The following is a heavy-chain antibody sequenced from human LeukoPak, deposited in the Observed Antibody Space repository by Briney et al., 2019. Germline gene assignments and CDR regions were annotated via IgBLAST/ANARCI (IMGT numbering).Heavy chain of an antibody. D-gene: IGHD5-12*01. J-gene: IGHJ4*02. V-gene: IGHV4-61*02. CDR2: IYTSGST. Sequence: PSQTLSLTCTVSGGSISSGSYYWSWIRQPAGKGLEWIGRIYTSGSTNYNPSLRSRVTISVDTSKNQFSLKLSSVTAADTAVYYCARGREVVATIVREEDYWGQGTLVTVSS. CDR3: ARGREVVATIVREEDY. CDR1: GGSISSGSYY.